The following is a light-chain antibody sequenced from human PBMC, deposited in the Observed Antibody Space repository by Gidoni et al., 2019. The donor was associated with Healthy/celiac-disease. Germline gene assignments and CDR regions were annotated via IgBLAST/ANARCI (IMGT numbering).Light chain of an antibody. CDR1: NIGSKS. CDR2: EDS. Sequence: SYVLTQPPSVSVAPGQTARITWGGNNIGSKSVHGYQQKPGQAPVLVVYEDSDRPSGIPERFSGSNSGNTATLTISRVEAGDEADYYCQVWDSSSDHVVFGGGTKLNVL. CDR3: QVWDSSSDHVV. J-gene: IGLJ2*01. V-gene: IGLV3-21*02.